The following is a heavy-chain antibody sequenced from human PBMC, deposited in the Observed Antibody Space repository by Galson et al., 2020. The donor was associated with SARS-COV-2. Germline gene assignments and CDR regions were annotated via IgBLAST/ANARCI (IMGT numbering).Heavy chain of an antibody. D-gene: IGHD5-18*01. CDR3: ARQRGYSYGYGAFDI. J-gene: IGHJ3*02. V-gene: IGHV5-51*01. CDR1: GYSFTSYW. Sequence: GESLKISCKGSGYSFTSYWIGWVRQMPGKGLEWMGIIYPGDTDTRYSPSLQGQVTISADKSIRTAYLQWSSLKASDTAMYYCARQRGYSYGYGAFDIWGQGTMVTVSS. CDR2: IYPGDTDT.